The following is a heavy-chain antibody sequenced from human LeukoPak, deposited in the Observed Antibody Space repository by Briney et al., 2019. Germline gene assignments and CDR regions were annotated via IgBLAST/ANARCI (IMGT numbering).Heavy chain of an antibody. CDR1: GFTFSSYA. CDR3: AKGMLDYYDSSGTDY. V-gene: IGHV3-23*01. Sequence: PGGSLRLSCAASGFTFSSYAMSWVRQAPGKGLEWVSAISGSGGSAYYADSVKGRFTISRDNSKNTLYLQMNSLRAEDTALYYCAKGMLDYYDSSGTDYWGQGTLVTVSS. J-gene: IGHJ4*02. D-gene: IGHD3-22*01. CDR2: ISGSGGSA.